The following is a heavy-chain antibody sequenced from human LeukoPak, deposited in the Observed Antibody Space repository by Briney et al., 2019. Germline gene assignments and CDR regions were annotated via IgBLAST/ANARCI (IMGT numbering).Heavy chain of an antibody. V-gene: IGHV3-33*06. CDR3: AKGEYCSSTSCYTGWNYVLVREEGFDY. D-gene: IGHD2-2*02. CDR2: IWYDGSNK. CDR1: GFTFSSYG. J-gene: IGHJ4*02. Sequence: GGSLRLSCAASGFTFSSYGMHWVRQAPGKGLEWVAVIWYDGSNKYYADSVKGRFTISRDNSKNTLYLQMNSLRAEDTAVYYCAKGEYCSSTSCYTGWNYVLVREEGFDYWGQGTLVTVSS.